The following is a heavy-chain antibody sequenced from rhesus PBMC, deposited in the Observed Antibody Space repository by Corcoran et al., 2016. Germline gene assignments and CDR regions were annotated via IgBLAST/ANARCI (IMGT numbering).Heavy chain of an antibody. V-gene: IGHV4-165*01. CDR2: ISGSSWCT. CDR3: ACDTAGTAKEY. J-gene: IGHJ4*01. CDR1: GCSISSNY. Sequence: QVQLQESGPGLVKPSETLSLTCAVSGCSISSNYWSWIRQPPGKLLEWIGYISGSSWCTYSNPSLMCLVTISTDTAKNQFSLKLSSGNSADTAGYYCACDTAGTAKEYWGQGVLVTVSS. D-gene: IGHD5-24*01.